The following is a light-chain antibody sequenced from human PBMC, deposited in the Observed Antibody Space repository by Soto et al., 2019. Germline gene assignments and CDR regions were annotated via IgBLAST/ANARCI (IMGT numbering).Light chain of an antibody. Sequence: EIVLTQSPGTLSLSPGERATFSCRTSQTINTELLAWYQQRPGLAPRLLIHGTSNMATDIPDRFSGSGSGTDLTPTISALEPEDVAVYYYQLELSSPLYAFGQGTKLEI. CDR3: QLELSSPLYA. V-gene: IGKV3-20*01. J-gene: IGKJ2*01. CDR1: QTINTEL. CDR2: GTS.